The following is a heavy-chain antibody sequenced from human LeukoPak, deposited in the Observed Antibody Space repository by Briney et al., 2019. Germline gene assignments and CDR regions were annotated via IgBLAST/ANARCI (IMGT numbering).Heavy chain of an antibody. Sequence: GGALRLSCVDSVFTFITYWLHWVRHTPGKGRLWVSRINGDGITTPTADSPRGGFTISRDNAKNKRYPQMNSLRAEDTAVYYCARVAGSWSWFDPCGQGTLVTVSS. CDR1: VFTFITYW. J-gene: IGHJ5*02. V-gene: IGHV3-74*03. D-gene: IGHD6-19*01. CDR2: INGDGITT. CDR3: ARVAGSWSWFDP.